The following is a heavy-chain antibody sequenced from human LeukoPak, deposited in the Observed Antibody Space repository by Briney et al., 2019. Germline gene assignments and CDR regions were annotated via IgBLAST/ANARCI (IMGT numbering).Heavy chain of an antibody. CDR2: ISGGGVTT. CDR3: AKGGYYDFWSGPEKTFDY. CDR1: GFTSIAYA. Sequence: PGGSLRLSCVGSGFTSIAYALTWARQAPGKGLEWVSGISGGGVTTYYADSVKGRFTISRDNSKNTLYLQMNSLRAEDTAVYYCAKGGYYDFWSGPEKTFDYWGQGTLVTVSS. D-gene: IGHD3-3*01. J-gene: IGHJ4*02. V-gene: IGHV3-23*01.